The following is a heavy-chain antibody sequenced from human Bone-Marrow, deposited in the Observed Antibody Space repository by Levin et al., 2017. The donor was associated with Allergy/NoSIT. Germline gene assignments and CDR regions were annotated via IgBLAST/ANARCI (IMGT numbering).Heavy chain of an antibody. J-gene: IGHJ4*02. V-gene: IGHV4-39*01. Sequence: PSETLSLTCSVSGGSISTTRYYWGWIRQPPGKGLEWIGSIYYSGNTYYSPSLKSRIAISGYTSKNQVSLKVSSVTAADTAVYYCARGYAGLHGHLDYWGQGTLVTVSS. D-gene: IGHD4-11*01. CDR1: GGSISTTRYY. CDR3: ARGYAGLHGHLDY. CDR2: IYYSGNT.